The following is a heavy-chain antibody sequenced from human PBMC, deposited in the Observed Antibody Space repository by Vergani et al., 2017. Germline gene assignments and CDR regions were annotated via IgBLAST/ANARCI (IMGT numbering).Heavy chain of an antibody. V-gene: IGHV3-30*01. Sequence: QVQLVESGGGVVQPGRSLRLSCAASGFTFSSYAMHWVRQAPGKGLEWVAVISYDGSNKYYADSVKGRFTISRDNSKNTLYLQMNSLRAEDTAVYYWAREAGGYDDYYFDYWGQGTLVTVSS. D-gene: IGHD5-12*01. CDR1: GFTFSSYA. CDR2: ISYDGSNK. CDR3: AREAGGYDDYYFDY. J-gene: IGHJ4*02.